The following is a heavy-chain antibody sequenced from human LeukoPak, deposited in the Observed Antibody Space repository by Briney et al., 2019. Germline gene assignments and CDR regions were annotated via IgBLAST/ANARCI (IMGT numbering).Heavy chain of an antibody. CDR2: ISGSGGST. CDR3: AKYDSYYDSTGYYPQYFQH. J-gene: IGHJ1*01. Sequence: GSLRLSCAASGFTFSTYAMSWVRQAPGKGLEWISAISGSGGSTKYADSVKGRFTISRDNSKNTLYMQMNSLRAEDTAVYYCAKYDSYYDSTGYYPQYFQHWGQGTLVTVSS. CDR1: GFTFSTYA. V-gene: IGHV3-23*01. D-gene: IGHD3-22*01.